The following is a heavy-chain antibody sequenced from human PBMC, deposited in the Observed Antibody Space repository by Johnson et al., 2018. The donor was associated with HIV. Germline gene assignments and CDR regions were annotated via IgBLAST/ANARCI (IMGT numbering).Heavy chain of an antibody. CDR1: GFTFSNAW. CDR2: IKEDGSEK. D-gene: IGHD5-24*01. V-gene: IGHV3-7*02. CDR3: ARACRDGYTCDAFDI. J-gene: IGHJ3*02. Sequence: EQLVESGGGLVKPGGSLRLSCAASGFTFSNAWMTWVRQAPGKGLEWVANIKEDGSEKNYVDSVKGRFTISRDNAKNSLYLQMNSLRAEDTAVYYCARACRDGYTCDAFDIWGQGTMVTVSS.